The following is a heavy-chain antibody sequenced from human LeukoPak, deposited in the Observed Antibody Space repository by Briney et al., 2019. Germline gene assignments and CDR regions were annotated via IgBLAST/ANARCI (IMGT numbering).Heavy chain of an antibody. CDR2: IYTSGST. Sequence: SQTLSLTCTVSGGSISSGSYYWNWIRQPAGKGLEWIGRIYTSGSTNYNPSLKSRVTISVDTSKNQFSLKLSSVNAADAAVYYCARDGFLESANWFDPWGQGTLVTVSS. V-gene: IGHV4-61*02. J-gene: IGHJ5*02. D-gene: IGHD3-3*01. CDR1: GGSISSGSYY. CDR3: ARDGFLESANWFDP.